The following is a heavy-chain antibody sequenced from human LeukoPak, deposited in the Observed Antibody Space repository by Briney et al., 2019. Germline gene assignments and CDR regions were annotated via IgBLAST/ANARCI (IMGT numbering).Heavy chain of an antibody. Sequence: SETLSLTCTVSGGSIRRGDFYWNWIRQPAGRGLGWIGRIYTTGSTNYSPSLKSRVSISVDASKNQFSLKLSSVTAADTAVYYCARSSHYYDSSGHDYWGQGTLVTVSS. D-gene: IGHD3-22*01. V-gene: IGHV4-61*02. CDR3: ARSSHYYDSSGHDY. J-gene: IGHJ4*02. CDR2: IYTTGST. CDR1: GGSIRRGDFY.